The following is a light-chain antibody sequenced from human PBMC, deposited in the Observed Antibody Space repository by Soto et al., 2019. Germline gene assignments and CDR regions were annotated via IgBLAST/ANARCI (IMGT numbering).Light chain of an antibody. CDR1: NSDIGGYNY. V-gene: IGLV2-14*01. CDR2: EVS. Sequence: QSALTQPASVSGSPGQSITISCIGTNSDIGGYNYVSWYQQHPGRAPKLIIYEVSDRPSGVPNRFSGSKSGNTASLTISGLQAEDEADYYCSSYTSTSPYVVFGGGTKLTVL. CDR3: SSYTSTSPYVV. J-gene: IGLJ2*01.